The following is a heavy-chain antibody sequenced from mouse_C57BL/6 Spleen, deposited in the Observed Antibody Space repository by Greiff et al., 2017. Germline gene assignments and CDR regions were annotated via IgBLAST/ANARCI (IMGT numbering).Heavy chain of an antibody. CDR1: GYTFTSYW. CDR3: ARSMVTTGLDY. J-gene: IGHJ2*01. CDR2: IHPNSGST. Sequence: QVQLQQPGAELVKPGASVQLSCKASGYTFTSYWMHWVKQRPGQGLEWIGMIHPNSGSTNYNEKFKSKATLTVDKSSSTAYMQRSSLTSEDSAVYFCARSMVTTGLDYWGQGTTLTVSS. D-gene: IGHD2-2*01. V-gene: IGHV1-64*01.